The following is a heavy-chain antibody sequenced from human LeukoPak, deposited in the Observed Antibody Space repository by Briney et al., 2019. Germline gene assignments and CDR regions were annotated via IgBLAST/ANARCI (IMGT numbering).Heavy chain of an antibody. CDR1: GFTFTTYT. D-gene: IGHD7-27*01. CDR2: ITTGDGNT. J-gene: IGHJ4*02. V-gene: IGHV3-23*01. Sequence: GGSLRLSCAASGFTFTTYTMTWVRQAPGKGLKWVSTITTGDGNTYYADSVKGRFTVSRDDSKNTLYLQMNSLRAEDTAVYYCAKDGGLWVSAHWGDSWGRGTLVTVSS. CDR3: AKDGGLWVSAHWGDS.